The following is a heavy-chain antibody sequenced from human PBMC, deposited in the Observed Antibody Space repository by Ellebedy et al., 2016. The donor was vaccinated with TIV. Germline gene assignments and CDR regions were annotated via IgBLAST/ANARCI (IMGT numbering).Heavy chain of an antibody. Sequence: AASVKVSCKASGGTFSSYAISWVRQAPGQGLEWMGRIIPILGIANYAQKFQGRVTITADKSTSTAYMELSSLRSEDTAVYYCARDHFGNYYDSSGYYHNWFDPWGQGTLVTVSS. J-gene: IGHJ5*02. V-gene: IGHV1-69*04. CDR3: ARDHFGNYYDSSGYYHNWFDP. CDR2: IIPILGIA. CDR1: GGTFSSYA. D-gene: IGHD3-22*01.